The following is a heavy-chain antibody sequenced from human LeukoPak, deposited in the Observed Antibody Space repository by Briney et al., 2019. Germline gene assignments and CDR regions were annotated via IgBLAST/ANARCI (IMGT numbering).Heavy chain of an antibody. CDR3: ARLMAPVGKRSTPFNY. D-gene: IGHD1-1*01. V-gene: IGHV1-8*01. CDR2: MNPNSGNT. CDR1: GYTFTTYG. J-gene: IGHJ4*02. Sequence: ASVKVSCKASGYTFTTYGISWVRQATGQGLEWMGWMNPNSGNTGYAQKFQGRVTMTRNTSISTAYMELSSLRSDDTAIYYCARLMAPVGKRSTPFNYWGQGTLVTVSS.